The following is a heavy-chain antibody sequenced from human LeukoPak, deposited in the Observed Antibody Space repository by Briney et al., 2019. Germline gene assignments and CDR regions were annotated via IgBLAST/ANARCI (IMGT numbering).Heavy chain of an antibody. CDR3: AQNGQSGFSFDP. D-gene: IGHD2-8*01. Sequence: SQTLSLTCTVSGGSISSGGHYWRWIRQPPGKGLEWIGEGSDVGGTKYNPSLKSRVTISADTSKNQFSLKLSSVTAADTAVYYCAQNGQSGFSFDPWGQGTLVTVSS. J-gene: IGHJ5*02. CDR1: GGSISSGGHY. V-gene: IGHV4-31*03. CDR2: GSDVGGT.